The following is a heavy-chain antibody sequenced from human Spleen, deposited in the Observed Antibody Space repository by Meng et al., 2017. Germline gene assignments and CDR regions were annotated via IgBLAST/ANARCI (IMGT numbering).Heavy chain of an antibody. V-gene: IGHV4-61*02. CDR1: GGSISSGSYY. CDR3: ARDMFYGSGREDWFDP. CDR2: IYTSGST. Sequence: SETLSLTCTVSGGSISSGSYYWSWIRQPAGKGLEWIGRIYTSGSTNYNPSLKSRVTISVDTSKNQFSLRLSSVTAAATAVYYCARDMFYGSGREDWFDPWGQGTRVTVSS. J-gene: IGHJ5*02. D-gene: IGHD3-10*01.